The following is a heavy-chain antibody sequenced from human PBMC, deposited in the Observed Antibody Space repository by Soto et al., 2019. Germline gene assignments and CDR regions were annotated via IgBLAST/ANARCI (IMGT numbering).Heavy chain of an antibody. J-gene: IGHJ5*02. CDR1: GFTFTIYS. Sequence: QPGGSMKLSCAASGFTFTIYSMNWVRQAPGQGLEWVSYITSKSTTIKYADSVKGRFTVSRDNAKNSLYLQLNSLRDEDTAVYYCAREMGACSDSSCYPGPYDSWGQGTLVTVSS. CDR2: ITSKSTTI. D-gene: IGHD3-16*01. CDR3: AREMGACSDSSCYPGPYDS. V-gene: IGHV3-48*02.